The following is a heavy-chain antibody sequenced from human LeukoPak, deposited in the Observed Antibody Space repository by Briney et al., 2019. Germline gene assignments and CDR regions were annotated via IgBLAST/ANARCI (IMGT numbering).Heavy chain of an antibody. CDR2: ISGSGGST. CDR3: AKPGSSGWYYFDY. V-gene: IGHV3-23*01. CDR1: GFTFSSYA. J-gene: IGHJ4*02. D-gene: IGHD6-19*01. Sequence: GGSLRLSCAASGFTFSSYAMSWVRQAPGKGLEWVSTISGSGGSTYYADSVKGRFTISRDNSKNTLYLQMNSLRAEHTAVYYCAKPGSSGWYYFDYWGQGTLVTVSS.